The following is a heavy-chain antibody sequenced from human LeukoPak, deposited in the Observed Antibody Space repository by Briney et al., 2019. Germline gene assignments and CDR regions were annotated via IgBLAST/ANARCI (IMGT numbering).Heavy chain of an antibody. CDR1: GGSFSGYY. CDR2: INHSGST. Sequence: SETLSLTFAVYGGSFSGYYWSWIRQPPGKGLEWIGEINHSGSTNYNPSLKSRFTISVDTSKNQFSLKLSSVTAADTDVYYCARERITMVRGVIRRGNWFDPWGQGTLVTVSS. CDR3: ARERITMVRGVIRRGNWFDP. J-gene: IGHJ5*02. V-gene: IGHV4-34*01. D-gene: IGHD3-10*01.